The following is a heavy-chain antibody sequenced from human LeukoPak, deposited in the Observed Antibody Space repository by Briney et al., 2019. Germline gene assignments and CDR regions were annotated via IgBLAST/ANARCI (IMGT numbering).Heavy chain of an antibody. CDR1: GFTLSSYA. D-gene: IGHD3-10*01. Sequence: PGGSLRLSCAASGFTLSSYAMSWVRQAPGKGLEWVSAISSSDDGTYYADSVKGRFTISRDNSKNTLYLEVISLTAEDTAVYYCAKDDAWLRFGEWSQGTLVTVSS. V-gene: IGHV3-23*01. CDR3: AKDDAWLRFGE. CDR2: ISSSDDGT. J-gene: IGHJ4*02.